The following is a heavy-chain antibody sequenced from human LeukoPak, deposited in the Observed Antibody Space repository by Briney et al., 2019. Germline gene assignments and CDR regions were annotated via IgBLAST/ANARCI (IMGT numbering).Heavy chain of an antibody. CDR1: GFTFSDWY. Sequence: GGSLRLSCEASGFTFSDWYMSWVRRPPGKGLEWLSYISSGSSSINYADSVKGRFTISRDNAKKSLYLQMNSLRAEDTAVYYCVRGAGRDFNDHWGQGTLVTVSS. V-gene: IGHV3-11*01. D-gene: IGHD2-21*02. J-gene: IGHJ4*02. CDR3: VRGAGRDFNDH. CDR2: ISSGSSSI.